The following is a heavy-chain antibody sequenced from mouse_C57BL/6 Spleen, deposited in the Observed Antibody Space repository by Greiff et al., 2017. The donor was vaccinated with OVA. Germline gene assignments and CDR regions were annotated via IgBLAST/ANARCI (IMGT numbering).Heavy chain of an antibody. J-gene: IGHJ2*01. V-gene: IGHV5-6*01. CDR3: ARHRYSNYVTNFDY. D-gene: IGHD2-5*01. CDR2: ISSGGSYT. Sequence: EVKLVESGGDLVKPGGSLKLSCAASGFTFSSYGMSWVRQTPDKRLEWVATISSGGSYTYYPDSVKGRFTISRDNAKNTLYLQMSSLKSEDTAMYYCARHRYSNYVTNFDYWGQGTTLTVSS. CDR1: GFTFSSYG.